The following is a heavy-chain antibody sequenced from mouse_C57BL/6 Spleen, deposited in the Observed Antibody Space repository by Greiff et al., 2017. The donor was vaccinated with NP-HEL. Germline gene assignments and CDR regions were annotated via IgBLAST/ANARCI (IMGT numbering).Heavy chain of an antibody. CDR2: INPNNGGT. CDR1: GYTFTDYY. J-gene: IGHJ3*01. D-gene: IGHD2-4*01. CDR3: ARRGHYDETWFAY. Sequence: VQLQQSGPELVKPGASVKISCKASGYTFTDYYMNWVKQSHGKSLEWIGDINPNNGGTSYNQKFKGKATLTVDKSSSTAYMELRSLTSEDSAVYYCARRGHYDETWFAYWGQGTLVTVSA. V-gene: IGHV1-26*01.